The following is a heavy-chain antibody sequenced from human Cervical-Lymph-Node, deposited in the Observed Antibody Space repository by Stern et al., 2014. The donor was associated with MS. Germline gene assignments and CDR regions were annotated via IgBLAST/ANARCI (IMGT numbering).Heavy chain of an antibody. J-gene: IGHJ4*02. CDR2: IYPGDSDT. D-gene: IGHD4-17*01. Sequence: EVQLVESGAEVKKPGESLKISCKGSGYSFTANWIAWVRQMPGKGLEWMGSIYPGDSDTIYSPSFQGQVTISADKSISTAYLQWSSLKASDTAMYYCARDYGDYAFDYWGQGTLVTVSS. CDR1: GYSFTANW. V-gene: IGHV5-51*01. CDR3: ARDYGDYAFDY.